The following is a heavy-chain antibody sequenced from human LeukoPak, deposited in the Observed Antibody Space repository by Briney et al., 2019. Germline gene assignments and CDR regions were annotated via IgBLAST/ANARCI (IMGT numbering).Heavy chain of an antibody. J-gene: IGHJ4*02. CDR2: ISYDGSNK. V-gene: IGHV3-30*04. Sequence: PGRSLRLSCAASGFTFSSYAMHWVRQAPGKGLEWVAVISYDGSNKYYADSVKGRFTISRDNSKNTLYLQMNSLRAEDTAVYYCARPLNYYDSSGYYYPLAYWGQGTLVTVSS. CDR1: GFTFSSYA. CDR3: ARPLNYYDSSGYYYPLAY. D-gene: IGHD3-22*01.